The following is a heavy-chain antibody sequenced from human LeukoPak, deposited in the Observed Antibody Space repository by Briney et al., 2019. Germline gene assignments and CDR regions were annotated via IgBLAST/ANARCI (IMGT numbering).Heavy chain of an antibody. CDR2: IYSGGST. D-gene: IGHD3-10*01. V-gene: IGHV3-66*01. Sequence: GGSLRLSCAASGFTVSNNYMSWVRQAPGKGLEWVSVIYSGGSTYYADSVKGRFTISRDNSKNTLYLQMNRLRAEDTAVYYCAKRYYGSGKNDYWGQGTLVTVSS. CDR1: GFTVSNNY. J-gene: IGHJ4*02. CDR3: AKRYYGSGKNDY.